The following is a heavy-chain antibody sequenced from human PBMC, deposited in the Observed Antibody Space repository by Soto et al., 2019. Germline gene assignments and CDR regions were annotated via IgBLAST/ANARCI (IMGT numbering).Heavy chain of an antibody. V-gene: IGHV4-34*01. D-gene: IGHD6-13*01. Sequence: SETLSLTCAVYGGSFSGYYWSWIRQPPGKGLEWIGEINHSGSTNYNPSLKSRVTISVDTSKNQFSLKLSSVTAADTAVYYCARAHSSTFDYWGQGTLVAVSS. CDR1: GGSFSGYY. J-gene: IGHJ4*02. CDR2: INHSGST. CDR3: ARAHSSTFDY.